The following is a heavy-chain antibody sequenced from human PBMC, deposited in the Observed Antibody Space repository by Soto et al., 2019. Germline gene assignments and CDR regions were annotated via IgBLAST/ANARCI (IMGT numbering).Heavy chain of an antibody. Sequence: ETLSLTCTVSGGSINSYYWSWIRQPPGKGLEWIGYIYYRGSTNYNPSLNSRVNISIDTSKSQFSLKMSSVTAAVTAVYFCTRAPFRMAAAGITDVWGKGTTVTVSS. V-gene: IGHV4-59*01. CDR3: TRAPFRMAAAGITDV. CDR2: IYYRGST. D-gene: IGHD6-13*01. J-gene: IGHJ6*04. CDR1: GGSINSYY.